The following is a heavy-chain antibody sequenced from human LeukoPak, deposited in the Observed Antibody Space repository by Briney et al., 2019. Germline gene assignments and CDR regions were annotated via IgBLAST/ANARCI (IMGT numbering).Heavy chain of an antibody. CDR3: ATAPILRGKGGEHYKFGMDV. V-gene: IGHV4-4*02. J-gene: IGHJ6*02. CDR1: VGSISSGNW. CDR2: IYHNGTP. Sequence: PSETLSLTCAVSVGSISSGNWWSWVRQSPGKGLEWIGEIYHNGTPNYSPSLKSRVTISADTFKNHFSLKLTSVTAAYTAVYYCATAPILRGKGGEHYKFGMDVWGQGTTVIVSS. D-gene: IGHD2-2*02.